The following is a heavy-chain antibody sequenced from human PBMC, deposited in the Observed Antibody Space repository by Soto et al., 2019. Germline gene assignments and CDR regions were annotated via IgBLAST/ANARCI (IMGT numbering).Heavy chain of an antibody. Sequence: HPGGSLRLSCAASGFTFDNCGMHWVRQAPGKGLEWVSGISWDSGTIGYADSVKGRFIISRDDAKNSLYLQMNSLRFEDTAVYYCAKDDFTDRGDDYFDYWGPGTLVTVSS. V-gene: IGHV3-9*01. CDR1: GFTFDNCG. CDR2: ISWDSGTI. CDR3: AKDDFTDRGDDYFDY. D-gene: IGHD2-21*02. J-gene: IGHJ4*02.